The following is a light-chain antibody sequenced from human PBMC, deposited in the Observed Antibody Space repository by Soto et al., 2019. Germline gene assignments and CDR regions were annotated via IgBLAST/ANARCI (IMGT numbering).Light chain of an antibody. CDR3: LLTYSGARV. V-gene: IGLV7-46*01. J-gene: IGLJ1*01. CDR2: DTS. CDR1: TGSVTSGHY. Sequence: QAVVTQEPSLTVSPGGTVTLTCGSSTGSVTSGHYPYWFQQKPGQAPRTLIYDTSNRHSWTPARFSGSLLGGKAALTLSGAQPEDEAEYYCLLTYSGARVFGTGTKVTVL.